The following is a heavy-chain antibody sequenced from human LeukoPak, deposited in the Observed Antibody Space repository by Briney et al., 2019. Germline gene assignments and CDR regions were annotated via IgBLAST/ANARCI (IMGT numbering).Heavy chain of an antibody. J-gene: IGHJ6*04. CDR1: GFTFSSYS. D-gene: IGHD3-10*02. V-gene: IGHV3-48*04. CDR3: AERGITMIGGV. Sequence: PGGSLRLSCAASGFTFSSYSMNWVRQAPGKGLEWVSYISSSSSIIYYADSVKGRFTISRDNAKNSLYLQMNSLRGEDTAIYYCAERGITMIGGVWGKGTTVTISS. CDR2: ISSSSSII.